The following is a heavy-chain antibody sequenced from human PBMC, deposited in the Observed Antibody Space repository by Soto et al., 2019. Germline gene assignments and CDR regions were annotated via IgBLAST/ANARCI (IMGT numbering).Heavy chain of an antibody. CDR1: GFSFSNYG. Sequence: GGSLRLSCVASGFSFSNYGMTWVRQTPGRGLEWVATIWYNGRNIAYRDSVKGRFTVSRDNSKNTVYLQMDSLGAEDTPVYYWARDEIKRWSFVGSFDQWGPGTLVTVSS. J-gene: IGHJ4*02. CDR2: IWYNGRNI. V-gene: IGHV3-33*01. D-gene: IGHD2-8*01. CDR3: ARDEIKRWSFVGSFDQ.